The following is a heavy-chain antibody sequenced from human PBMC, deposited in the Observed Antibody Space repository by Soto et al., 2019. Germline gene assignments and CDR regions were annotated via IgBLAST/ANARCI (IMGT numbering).Heavy chain of an antibody. J-gene: IGHJ6*02. Sequence: QVQLVESGGGVVQPGRSLRLSCAASRSTFSGFAMNWVRQAPGKGLEWVAVISYDGNNEYYADPVKGRFTISRDNSENQLDMQMNSLRTGGTAGFFCGRVGRGYSYGNGMDVWGQGTTVTVSS. V-gene: IGHV3-30-3*01. D-gene: IGHD5-18*01. CDR2: ISYDGNNE. CDR3: GRVGRGYSYGNGMDV. CDR1: RSTFSGFA.